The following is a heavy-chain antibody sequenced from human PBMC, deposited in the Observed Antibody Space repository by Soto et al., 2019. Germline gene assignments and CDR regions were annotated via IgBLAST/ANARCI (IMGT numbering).Heavy chain of an antibody. J-gene: IGHJ4*02. CDR1: GFSISDYY. CDR3: ARDHCISTSCFFDY. V-gene: IGHV3-11*01. D-gene: IGHD2-2*01. CDR2: ISSDGTVK. Sequence: QVQLVESGGGLVKSGGSLRLSCVASGFSISDYYMSWIRQTPGKGLEWVSYISSDGTVKYYTDSVEGRFTISRDIAKNSLYLQMSSVSAEDKAIYYCARDHCISTSCFFDYWGQGSLVTVSS.